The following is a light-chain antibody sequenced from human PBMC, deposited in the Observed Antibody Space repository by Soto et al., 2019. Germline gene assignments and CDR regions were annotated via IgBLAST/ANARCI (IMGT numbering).Light chain of an antibody. CDR3: AAWDDSLTGPV. V-gene: IGLV1-44*01. J-gene: IGLJ2*01. CDR2: GSN. Sequence: QPVLTQPPSASGTPGQRVTISCSGSSSNIGSNTVNWYQQLPGTAPKLLIYGSNQRPSGVPDRFSGSKSGTSASLAISGLQSEDEADYHCAAWDDSLTGPVFGGGTQLTVL. CDR1: SSNIGSNT.